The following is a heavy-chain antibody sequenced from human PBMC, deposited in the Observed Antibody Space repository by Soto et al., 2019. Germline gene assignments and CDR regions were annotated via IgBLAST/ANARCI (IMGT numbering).Heavy chain of an antibody. Sequence: EVQVLESGGGLVQPGGSLRLSCSASGFTFNDINWVRQAPGEGLEWISRITGGGHTDYVGYVKGRSTISRDNSKNTGHPQRNTLRVDDTAVYYCANDRSGWGSFDIWGQGKVVTVSS. CDR1: GFTFND. V-gene: IGHV3-23*01. D-gene: IGHD1-26*01. CDR3: ANDRSGWGSFDI. CDR2: ITGGGHT. J-gene: IGHJ3*02.